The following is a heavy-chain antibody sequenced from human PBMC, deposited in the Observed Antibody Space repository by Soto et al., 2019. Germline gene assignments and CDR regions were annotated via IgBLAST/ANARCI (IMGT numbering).Heavy chain of an antibody. D-gene: IGHD6-13*01. J-gene: IGHJ5*02. Sequence: VQLLESGGGLVQPGGSLRLSCAASGFTFSSSAMSWVRQAPGKGLEWVSSISGSTDITSYADSVKGRFSISRDTSKNTLYLQMKSLRVEDTAIYYCAKEVSNWEGDWLDPWGQGTLVSVSS. CDR3: AKEVSNWEGDWLDP. V-gene: IGHV3-23*01. CDR2: ISGSTDIT. CDR1: GFTFSSSA.